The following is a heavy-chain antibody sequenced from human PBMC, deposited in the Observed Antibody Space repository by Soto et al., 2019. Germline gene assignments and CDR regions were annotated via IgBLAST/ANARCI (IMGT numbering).Heavy chain of an antibody. J-gene: IGHJ5*02. V-gene: IGHV4-59*01. CDR3: AAGGRPYSRSFDP. CDR2: IYYSGST. CDR1: GGSISSYY. D-gene: IGHD6-13*01. Sequence: SETLSLTCTVSGGSISSYYWSWIRQPPGKGLEWIGYIYYSGSTNYNPSLKSRVTISVDTSKNQFSLKLSSVTAADTAVYYCAAGGRPYSRSFDPWGQGTLVTVSS.